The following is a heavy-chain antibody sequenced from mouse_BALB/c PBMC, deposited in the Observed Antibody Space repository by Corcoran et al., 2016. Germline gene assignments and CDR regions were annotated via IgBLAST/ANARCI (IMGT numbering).Heavy chain of an antibody. D-gene: IGHD2-1*01. CDR2: INPYNGGT. CDR3: ARYGNYPWFAY. V-gene: IGHV1-18*01. Sequence: EVQLQQSGPELVKPGASMKISCKASGYSFTGYTMNWVKQSHGKKLEWIGLINPYNGGTSYNQKFKGKATITIDKSSSTAYMELLSLTSEDSAVYYCARYGNYPWFAYWCQGTLVTVSA. J-gene: IGHJ3*01. CDR1: GYSFTGYT.